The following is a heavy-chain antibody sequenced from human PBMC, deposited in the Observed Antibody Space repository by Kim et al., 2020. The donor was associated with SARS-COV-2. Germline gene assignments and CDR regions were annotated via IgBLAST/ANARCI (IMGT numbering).Heavy chain of an antibody. CDR1: GGSFSGYY. CDR3: ARGVRDIVVVPAAMRSGAPGPWRYYFDY. J-gene: IGHJ4*02. Sequence: SETLSLTCAVYGGSFSGYYWSWIRQPPGKGLEWIGEINHSGSTNYNPSLKSRVTISVDTSKNQFSLKLSSVTAADTAVYYCARGVRDIVVVPAAMRSGAPGPWRYYFDYWGQGTLVTVSS. CDR2: INHSGST. D-gene: IGHD2-2*01. V-gene: IGHV4-34*01.